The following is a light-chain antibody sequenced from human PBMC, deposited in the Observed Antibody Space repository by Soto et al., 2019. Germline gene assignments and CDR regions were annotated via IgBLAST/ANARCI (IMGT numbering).Light chain of an antibody. CDR2: GPS. CDR3: QQYGGSPPVT. J-gene: IGKJ4*01. CDR1: QSVNNNY. Sequence: EIVLTQSPGTLSLSPGERATLSCRASQSVNNNYLAWYQQKPGQPPKLLIFGPSSRATGTPDRISGSGSGTDFTLTISRLEPEDFAVYYCQQYGGSPPVTFGGGTKVEIK. V-gene: IGKV3-20*01.